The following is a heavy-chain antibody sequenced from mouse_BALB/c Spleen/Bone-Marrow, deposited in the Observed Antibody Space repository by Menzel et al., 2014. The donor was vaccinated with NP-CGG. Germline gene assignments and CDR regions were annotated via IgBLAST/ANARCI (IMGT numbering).Heavy chain of an antibody. D-gene: IGHD2-4*01. CDR2: IYPGSGST. CDR1: GYTFTDYV. J-gene: IGHJ1*01. V-gene: IGHV1-77*01. Sequence: QVQLQQPGPELVKPGASVKMSCKASGYTFTDYVISWVKQRTGQGLEWIGEIYPGSGSTYYNEQFKGKATLTADKSSNTAYMQHSSLTSEDSAVYFCARYYDCDWYFDVWGAGTTVTVSS. CDR3: ARYYDCDWYFDV.